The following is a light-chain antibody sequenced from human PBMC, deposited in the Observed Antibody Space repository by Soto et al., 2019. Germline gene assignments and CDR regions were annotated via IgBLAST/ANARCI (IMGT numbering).Light chain of an antibody. J-gene: IGKJ1*01. CDR1: QTINYY. CDR2: AAT. Sequence: DIEVTQSPASLSASVGDRVTITCRANQTINYYLNWYQKKPGKAPRLLIYAATSLQSGVPSRFSGSGSGTDFTLTIFALQPEDFATSYCQENSKIAGMFGQGTKVEVK. V-gene: IGKV1-39*01. CDR3: QENSKIAGM.